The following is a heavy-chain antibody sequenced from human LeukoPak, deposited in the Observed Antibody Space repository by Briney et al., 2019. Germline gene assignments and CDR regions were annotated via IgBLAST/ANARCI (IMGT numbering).Heavy chain of an antibody. CDR1: GFTFSSYA. CDR2: ISGSGGST. D-gene: IGHD3-3*01. V-gene: IGHV3-23*01. Sequence: PWGSLRLSCAASGFTFSSYAMSWVRQAPGKGLEWVSAISGSGGSTYYADSVKGRFTISRDNSKNTLYLQMNSLRAEDTAVYYCAKGGDFWSGYYGFDPWGQGTLVTVSS. CDR3: AKGGDFWSGYYGFDP. J-gene: IGHJ5*02.